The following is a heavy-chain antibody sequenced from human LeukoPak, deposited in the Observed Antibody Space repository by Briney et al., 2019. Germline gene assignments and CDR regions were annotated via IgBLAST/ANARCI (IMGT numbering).Heavy chain of an antibody. CDR1: GYTFTGYY. J-gene: IGHJ4*02. D-gene: IGHD4-17*01. CDR2: INPNSGGT. V-gene: IGHV1-2*02. Sequence: GASVKVSCKASGYTFTGYYMHWVRQAAGQGLEWMGWINPNSGGTNYAQKFQGRVTMTRDTSISTAYMELSRLRSDDTAVYYCARERSTVTTGLFGYWGQGTLVTVSS. CDR3: ARERSTVTTGLFGY.